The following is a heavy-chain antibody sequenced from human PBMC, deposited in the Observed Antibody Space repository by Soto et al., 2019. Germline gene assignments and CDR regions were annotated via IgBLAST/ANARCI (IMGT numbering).Heavy chain of an antibody. J-gene: IGHJ6*02. Sequence: ASVKVSCKASGYTFTSYGISWVRQAPGQGLEWMGWISAYNGNTNYAQKLQGRVTMTKDTSTSTAYMELRSLRSDDTAVYYCARVDGDNYYYYGMDVWGQGTTVTVSS. CDR2: ISAYNGNT. CDR3: ARVDGDNYYYYGMDV. CDR1: GYTFTSYG. V-gene: IGHV1-18*01. D-gene: IGHD4-17*01.